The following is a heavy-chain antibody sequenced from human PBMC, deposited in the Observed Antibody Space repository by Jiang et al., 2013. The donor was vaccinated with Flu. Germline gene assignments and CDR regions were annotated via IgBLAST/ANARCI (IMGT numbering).Heavy chain of an antibody. CDR2: IDPKSGGT. CDR1: GYTFTGYY. D-gene: IGHD6-19*01. J-gene: IGHJ5*02. Sequence: QLVESGAEVKKPGASVKVSRKASGYTFTGYYLHWVRQAPGQGLEWVGWIDPKSGGTKYAQKFQGWVTMTRDTAISTAHMELSRLKSDDTALYYCTRGASVSSTGWYRRWFDPWGQGTLVTVSS. CDR3: TRGASVSSTGWYRRWFDP. V-gene: IGHV1-2*04.